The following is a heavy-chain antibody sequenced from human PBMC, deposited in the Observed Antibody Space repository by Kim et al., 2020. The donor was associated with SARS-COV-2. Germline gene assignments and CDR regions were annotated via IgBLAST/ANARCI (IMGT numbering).Heavy chain of an antibody. D-gene: IGHD3-22*01. V-gene: IGHV3-11*06. CDR3: VRAGHYDSSGYLRDFDY. J-gene: IGHJ4*02. Sequence: SVKGRLTISRDNAKSSLFLQMNSLRADDTAVYYCVRAGHYDSSGYLRDFDYWGQGTMVTVSS.